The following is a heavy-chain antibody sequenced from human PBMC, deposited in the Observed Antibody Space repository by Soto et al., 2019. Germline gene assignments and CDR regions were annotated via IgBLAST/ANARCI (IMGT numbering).Heavy chain of an antibody. D-gene: IGHD3-10*01. CDR3: ARGRLYFYGSGSYYNVVPYYWFDP. CDR2: IYYSGST. CDR1: GGSIXSSSCC. Sequence: SETLSVTCSFSGGSIXSSSCCLGWKRQPPGKGLEWIGSIYYSGSTNDNPSLKSRVSISIDTSKNQFSLKLGSVTAADTAVYYCARGRLYFYGSGSYYNVVPYYWFDPWGQGTLVTSPQ. V-gene: IGHV4-39*01. J-gene: IGHJ5*02.